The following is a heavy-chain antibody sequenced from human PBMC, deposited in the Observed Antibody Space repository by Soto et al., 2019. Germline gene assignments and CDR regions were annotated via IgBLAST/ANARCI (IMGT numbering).Heavy chain of an antibody. Sequence: ASVKVSCKASGGTFSSYTISWVRQAPGQGLEWMGRIIPILGIANYAQKFQGRVTITADKSTSTAYMELSSLRSEDTAVYYCARDPRTLNYYGSSGYYRSDYYGMDVWGQGTTVTVSS. CDR2: IIPILGIA. V-gene: IGHV1-69*04. CDR3: ARDPRTLNYYGSSGYYRSDYYGMDV. J-gene: IGHJ6*02. CDR1: GGTFSSYT. D-gene: IGHD3-22*01.